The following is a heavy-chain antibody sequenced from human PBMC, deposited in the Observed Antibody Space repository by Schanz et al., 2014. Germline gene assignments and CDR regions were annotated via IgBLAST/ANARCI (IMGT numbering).Heavy chain of an antibody. D-gene: IGHD3-10*01. J-gene: IGHJ4*02. V-gene: IGHV4-4*02. CDR1: GDSISNSHW. CDR3: AREIESSMIRGVIE. CDR2: IYHGGTT. Sequence: QVQLQESGPGLVKPSGTLSLTCTVSGDSISNSHWWNWVRQPPGKGLEWIGVIYHGGTTIYNPSHESRVTISIDKFKNQFSVRLTSVTAADTAVYYCAREIESSMIRGVIEWGQGTLVTVSS.